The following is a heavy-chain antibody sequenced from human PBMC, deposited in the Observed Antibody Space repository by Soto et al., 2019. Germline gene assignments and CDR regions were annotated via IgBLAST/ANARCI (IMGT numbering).Heavy chain of an antibody. D-gene: IGHD2-2*01. CDR3: ASHPHMPVVAGGDRDAFDI. J-gene: IGHJ3*02. V-gene: IGHV3-74*01. CDR2: INSDGSST. CDR1: GFTFSSYW. Sequence: RGSLRLSCAASGFTFSSYWMHWVRQAPGKGLVWVSRINSDGSSTSYADSVKGRFTISRDNAKNTLYLQMNSLRAEDTAVYYCASHPHMPVVAGGDRDAFDICRQLPMVTVSS.